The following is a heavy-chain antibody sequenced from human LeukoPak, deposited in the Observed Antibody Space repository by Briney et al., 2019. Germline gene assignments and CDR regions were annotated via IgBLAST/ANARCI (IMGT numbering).Heavy chain of an antibody. CDR2: INPNSGGT. D-gene: IGHD5-18*01. Sequence: ASVKVSCKASGYTFTGYYMHWVRQAPGQGLEWMGWINPNSGGTNYAQKFQGRVTMTRDTSISTAYMELSRLRSDDTAVYYRVINGGYSYGYSYWGQGTLVTVSS. CDR1: GYTFTGYY. V-gene: IGHV1-2*02. J-gene: IGHJ4*02. CDR3: VINGGYSYGYSY.